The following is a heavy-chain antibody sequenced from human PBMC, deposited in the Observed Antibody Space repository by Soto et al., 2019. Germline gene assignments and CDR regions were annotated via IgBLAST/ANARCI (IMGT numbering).Heavy chain of an antibody. CDR1: GFSVTTKH. D-gene: IGHD3-16*01. V-gene: IGHV3-66*01. CDR2: IYSGGAT. J-gene: IGHJ6*02. CDR3: VRNYGAV. Sequence: EVQLVESGGGLVQPGGSLRLSCAVSGFSVTTKHMTWVRQAPGKGLEWVSIIYSGGATDYADSVKGRLTISRDNSKNTLHLQMNSLRGEDTAIYYCVRNYGAVWGQGTTVTVSS.